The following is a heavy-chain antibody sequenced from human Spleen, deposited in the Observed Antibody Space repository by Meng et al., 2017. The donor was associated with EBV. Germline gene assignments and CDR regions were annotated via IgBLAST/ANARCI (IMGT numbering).Heavy chain of an antibody. V-gene: IGHV4-34*01. D-gene: IGHD3-9*01. J-gene: IGHJ4*02. CDR2: INHVGST. CDR3: ARTLRERLFDWF. CDR1: GGYLRDYY. Sequence: LRQVGVCLFQPSEAFSLPCAVHGGYLRDYYWGRVRQPPGKGLGWIGEINHVGSTNYNPSLKSRVIMSVDTSKNQFSLRLSSVTAADAAVYYCARTLRERLFDWFWSQGTLVTVSS.